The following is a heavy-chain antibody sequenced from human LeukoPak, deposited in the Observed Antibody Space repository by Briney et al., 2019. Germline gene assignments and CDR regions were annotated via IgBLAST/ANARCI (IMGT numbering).Heavy chain of an antibody. CDR3: ARGGQLVPGNYYYYMDV. J-gene: IGHJ6*03. CDR2: IYTSGST. D-gene: IGHD6-6*01. Sequence: SETLSLTCTVPGGSISSYYWSWIRQPAGKGLEWIGRIYTSGSTNYNPSLKSRVTMSVDTSKNQFSLKLSSVTAADTAVYYCARGGQLVPGNYYYYMDVWGKGTTVTVSS. V-gene: IGHV4-4*07. CDR1: GGSISSYY.